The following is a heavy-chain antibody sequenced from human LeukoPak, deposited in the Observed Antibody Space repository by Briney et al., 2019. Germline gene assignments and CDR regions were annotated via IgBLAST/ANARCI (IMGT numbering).Heavy chain of an antibody. CDR3: ARDQRSGGSFDY. J-gene: IGHJ4*02. CDR1: GYSISSGYY. Sequence: SETLSLTCAVSGYSISSGYYWGWIRQPPGKGLEWIRSIYHNGSTYYNPSLKSRVTISVDTSKNQFSLKLSSVTAADTAVYYCARDQRSGGSFDYWGQGTLVTVSS. D-gene: IGHD2-15*01. CDR2: IYHNGST. V-gene: IGHV4-38-2*02.